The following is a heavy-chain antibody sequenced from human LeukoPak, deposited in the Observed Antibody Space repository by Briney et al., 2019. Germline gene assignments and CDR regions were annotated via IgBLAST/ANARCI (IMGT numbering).Heavy chain of an antibody. D-gene: IGHD3-10*01. CDR1: GFTFSSYA. CDR2: ISGSGGST. J-gene: IGHJ4*02. V-gene: IGHV3-23*01. CDR3: AKASTYYYGSGSYYYVY. Sequence: GGSLRLSCAASGFTFSSYAMSWVRQAPGKGLEWVSAISGSGGSTYYADSVKGRLTISRDNSKNTLYLQMNSLRAEDTAVYYCAKASTYYYGSGSYYYVYWGQGTLVTVSS.